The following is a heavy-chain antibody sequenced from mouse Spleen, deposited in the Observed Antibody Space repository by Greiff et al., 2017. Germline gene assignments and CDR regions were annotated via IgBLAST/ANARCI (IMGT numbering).Heavy chain of an antibody. CDR2: IDPSDSYT. CDR3: ARERLLRYAMDY. J-gene: IGHJ4*01. V-gene: IGHV1-59*01. Sequence: QVQLQQPGAELVRPGTSVKLSCKASGYTFTSYWMHWVKQRPGQGLEWIGVIDPSDSYTNYNQKFKGKATLTVDTSSSTAYMQLSSLTSEDSAVYYCARERLLRYAMDYWGQGTSVTVSS. CDR1: GYTFTSYW. D-gene: IGHD1-1*01.